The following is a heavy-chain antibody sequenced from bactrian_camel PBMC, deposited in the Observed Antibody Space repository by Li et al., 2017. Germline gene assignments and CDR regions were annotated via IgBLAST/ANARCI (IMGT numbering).Heavy chain of an antibody. Sequence: VQLVESGGGSVQAGGSLRLSCAASGYTYCTYAMNWYRQAPGKGRELIASIRPDGTPSYDPSVMGRFTISEDKAKNTLYLQMDNLNTDDTAVYYCSSRACMYGSSGQGTQVTVS. CDR2: IRPDGTP. V-gene: IGHV3S57*01. CDR1: GYTYCTYA. D-gene: IGHD1*01. J-gene: IGHJ4*01.